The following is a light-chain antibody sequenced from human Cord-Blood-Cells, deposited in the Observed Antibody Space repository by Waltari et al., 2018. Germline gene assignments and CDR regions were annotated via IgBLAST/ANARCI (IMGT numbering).Light chain of an antibody. J-gene: IGLJ2*01. CDR2: AGS. CDR1: SSDVGSYNL. V-gene: IGLV2-23*01. CDR3: CSYAGSSTLV. Sequence: QSALTQPASVSGSPGQSITISCTGTSSDVGSYNLVSWYQQHPGKAPKLLIYAGSKRPSGVSNRFSGSKSGNTASLTISWLQAEDEADYYCCSYAGSSTLVFGGGTKLTVL.